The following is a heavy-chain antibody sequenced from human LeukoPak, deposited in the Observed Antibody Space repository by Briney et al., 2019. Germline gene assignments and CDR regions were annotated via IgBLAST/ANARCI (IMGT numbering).Heavy chain of an antibody. Sequence: GGSLRLSCAASGFTFSRYWMHWVRQVPGKGLVWVSRISNDGSTTSYADSVKGRSTISRDNAENILYLEMSSLRAEDTSVYYCAREAYSSSSSDYWGQGTLVTVSS. CDR3: AREAYSSSSSDY. CDR2: ISNDGSTT. D-gene: IGHD6-6*01. CDR1: GFTFSRYW. J-gene: IGHJ4*02. V-gene: IGHV3-74*01.